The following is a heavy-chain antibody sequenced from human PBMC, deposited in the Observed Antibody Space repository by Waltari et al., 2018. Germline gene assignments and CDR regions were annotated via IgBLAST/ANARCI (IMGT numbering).Heavy chain of an antibody. Sequence: VQLQQWGAGLLKPSETLSLTCAVYGGSFSGYYWSWIRQPPGKGLEWSGEINHSGSTNYNPSLKSRDTISVDTSKDQFYLKLSSVTAADTAVDYCARGGRYCSGGSCYSSYYYGMDVWGQGTTVTVSS. V-gene: IGHV4-34*01. CDR1: GGSFSGYY. CDR2: INHSGST. J-gene: IGHJ6*02. CDR3: ARGGRYCSGGSCYSSYYYGMDV. D-gene: IGHD2-15*01.